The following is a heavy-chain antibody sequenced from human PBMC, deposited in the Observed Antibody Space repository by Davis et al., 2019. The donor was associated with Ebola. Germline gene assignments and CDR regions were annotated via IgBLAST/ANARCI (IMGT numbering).Heavy chain of an antibody. V-gene: IGHV4-31*03. CDR2: IYYTGST. CDR3: ARGWDTMKSVGY. D-gene: IGHD3-22*01. Sequence: SETLSLTCTVSGGSISSGGYYWSWIRQHPGKGLAWIGYIYYTGSTDYNPSLKSRVTISVDTSKNQFSLKLSSVTAADTAVYYCARGWDTMKSVGYWGQGTLVTVSS. J-gene: IGHJ4*02. CDR1: GGSISSGGYY.